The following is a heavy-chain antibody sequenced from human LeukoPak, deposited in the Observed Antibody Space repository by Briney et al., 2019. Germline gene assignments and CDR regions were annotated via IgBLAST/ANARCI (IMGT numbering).Heavy chain of an antibody. CDR1: GFTFNRYG. Sequence: GRSLRLSRAASGFTFNRYGMDLVRQAPGKGPGLGGGIWYDGSNKYYADSVKGRFTISRDNSKNTLYLQMNCLRAEDTGVYFCATGGDGYNYFYYWGQGTLVTVSS. CDR2: IWYDGSNK. CDR3: ATGGDGYNYFYY. V-gene: IGHV3-33*01. J-gene: IGHJ4*02. D-gene: IGHD5-24*01.